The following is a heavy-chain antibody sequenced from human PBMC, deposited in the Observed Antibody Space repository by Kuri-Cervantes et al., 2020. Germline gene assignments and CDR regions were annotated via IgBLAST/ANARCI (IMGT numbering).Heavy chain of an antibody. CDR1: GFTFDDYA. J-gene: IGHJ4*02. V-gene: IGHV3-20*04. CDR2: INWNGGST. D-gene: IGHD1-26*01. CDR3: ARDMNYEEWELLLYY. Sequence: GESLKISCAASGFTFDDYAMHWVRQAPGKGLEWVSGINWNGGSTGYADSVKGRFTISRDNAKNSLYLQMNSLRAEDTAVYYCARDMNYEEWELLLYYWGQGTLVTVSS.